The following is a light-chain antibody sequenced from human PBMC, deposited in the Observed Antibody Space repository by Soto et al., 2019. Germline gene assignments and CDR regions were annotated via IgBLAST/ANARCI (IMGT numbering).Light chain of an antibody. J-gene: IGKJ4*01. Sequence: DIQMTQSPSPLLPSVGAKATLPGRPSQSISTYLHWYQQKPGKAPNLLIYAASTLQSGVPSRFSGSGSGTDFTLTISSLQPEDFATYFCQHGYSTPLTFGGGTKVDIK. CDR2: AAS. CDR1: QSISTY. CDR3: QHGYSTPLT. V-gene: IGKV1-39*01.